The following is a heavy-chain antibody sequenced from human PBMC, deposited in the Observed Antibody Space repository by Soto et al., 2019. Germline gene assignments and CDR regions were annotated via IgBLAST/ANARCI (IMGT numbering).Heavy chain of an antibody. CDR1: GFTFDDYG. J-gene: IGHJ5*02. V-gene: IGHV3-9*01. CDR3: SKVLTTHTFGPLDP. Sequence: GGSLRLSCAASGFTFDDYGMHWVRQAPGKRLEWVSGXXWXXGXXXXXDXXXGRFTISRDNAKNSLYLQMNSLRPEDTALYFCSKVLTTHTFGPLDPWGQGTLVTASS. CDR2: XXWXXGXX. D-gene: IGHD1-1*01.